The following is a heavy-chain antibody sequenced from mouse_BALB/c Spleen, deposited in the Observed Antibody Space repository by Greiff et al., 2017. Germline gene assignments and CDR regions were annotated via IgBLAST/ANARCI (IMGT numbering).Heavy chain of an antibody. Sequence: QVQLQQSGAELVKPGASVKLSCKASGYTFTSYYMYWVKQRPGQGLEWIGEINPSNGGTNFNEKFKSKATLTVDKSSSTAYMQLSSLTSEDSAVYYCTRYDGYYYYAMDYWGQGTSVTVSS. CDR1: GYTFTSYY. V-gene: IGHV1S81*02. D-gene: IGHD2-3*01. CDR3: TRYDGYYYYAMDY. J-gene: IGHJ4*01. CDR2: INPSNGGT.